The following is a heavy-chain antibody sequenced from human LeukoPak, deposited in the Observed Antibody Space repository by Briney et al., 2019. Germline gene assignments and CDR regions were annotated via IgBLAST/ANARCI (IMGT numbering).Heavy chain of an antibody. V-gene: IGHV3-64*01. D-gene: IGHD2-2*01. J-gene: IGHJ5*02. CDR2: ISSNGGST. Sequence: GGSLRLSCAASGFTFSSYVMHWVRQAPGKGLEYVSAISSNGGSTYYANSVKGRFTISRDNSKNTLYLQMGSLRAEDMAVYYCARAANPRIEPAASNWFDPWGQGTLVTVSS. CDR3: ARAANPRIEPAASNWFDP. CDR1: GFTFSSYV.